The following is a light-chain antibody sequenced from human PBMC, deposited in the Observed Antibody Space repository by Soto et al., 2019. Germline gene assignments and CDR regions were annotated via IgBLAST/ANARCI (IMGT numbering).Light chain of an antibody. Sequence: EIVLTQSPGTLSLSPGERATLSCRASQSVSSSYLAWYQQKPGQAPRLLIYGASSRATGIPDRFSASGSGTDFTLTISRLEPEDFAVYYCQQYESSPRTFGQGTKVDIK. CDR1: QSVSSSY. CDR3: QQYESSPRT. V-gene: IGKV3-20*01. CDR2: GAS. J-gene: IGKJ1*01.